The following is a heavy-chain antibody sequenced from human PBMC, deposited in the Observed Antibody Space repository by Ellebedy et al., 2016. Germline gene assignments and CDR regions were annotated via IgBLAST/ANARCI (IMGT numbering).Heavy chain of an antibody. D-gene: IGHD3-16*01. V-gene: IGHV3-23*01. CDR1: GFTFSSYA. CDR3: AKDFSAWGFLDV. CDR2: ISGSGGST. J-gene: IGHJ6*04. Sequence: GESLKISXAASGFTFSSYAMSWVRQAPGKGLEWVSAISGSGGSTYYADSVKGRFTISRDNSKNTLYLQMNSLRAEDTAVYYCAKDFSAWGFLDVWGKGTTVTVSS.